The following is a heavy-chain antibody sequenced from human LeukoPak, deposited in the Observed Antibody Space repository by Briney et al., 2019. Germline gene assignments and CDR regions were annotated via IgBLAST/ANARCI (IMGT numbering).Heavy chain of an antibody. Sequence: ETLSLTCTVSGGSISSGGYYWSWVRQAPGKGLEWVSAISGSGGSTYYADSVKGRFTISRDNSKNTLYLQMNSLRAEDTAVYYCAKSMFIPTIGYCSGGSCYPFDYWGQGTLVTVSS. D-gene: IGHD2-15*01. CDR3: AKSMFIPTIGYCSGGSCYPFDY. CDR2: ISGSGGST. V-gene: IGHV3-23*01. CDR1: GGSISSGGYY. J-gene: IGHJ4*02.